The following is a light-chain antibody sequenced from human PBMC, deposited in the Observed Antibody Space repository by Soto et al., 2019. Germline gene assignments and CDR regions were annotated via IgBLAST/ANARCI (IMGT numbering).Light chain of an antibody. CDR1: KKVSSSY. J-gene: IGKJ1*01. Sequence: EVVLTQSPGTLSLSPGERATLSCRATKKVSSSYLAWYHQQPGQDPRLLIYCASSRATGIPERCSGGGCGTDVTLPISRLEAEDFAVFYCQHYDASQWTFGQGTKVDIK. CDR3: QHYDASQWT. CDR2: CAS. V-gene: IGKV3-20*01.